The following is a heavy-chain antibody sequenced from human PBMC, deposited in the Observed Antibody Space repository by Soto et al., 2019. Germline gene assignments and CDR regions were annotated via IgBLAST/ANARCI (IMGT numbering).Heavy chain of an antibody. CDR3: ARVFFRVYYYVNDAFDI. Sequence: SGGSLRLSCAASGFTFSSYAMHWVRQAPGKGLEYVSAISSNGGSTYYADSVKGRFTISRDNSKNTLYLQMGSLRAEDMAVYYCARVFFRVYYYVNDAFDIWGQGTIVTVSS. J-gene: IGHJ3*02. D-gene: IGHD3-10*02. CDR2: ISSNGGST. CDR1: GFTFSSYA. V-gene: IGHV3-64*02.